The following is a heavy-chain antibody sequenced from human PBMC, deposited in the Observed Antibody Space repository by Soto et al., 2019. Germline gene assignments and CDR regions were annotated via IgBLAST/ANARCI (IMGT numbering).Heavy chain of an antibody. V-gene: IGHV5-51*01. J-gene: IGHJ6*02. CDR2: IYPGDSDT. CDR1: GYTFTDYW. CDR3: AASIFYYGMDV. Sequence: PGESLKISCKGSGYTFTDYWIGWVRQMPGKGPEWMGIIYPGDSDTKYNPSFQGQVTISADKSITTTYLRWTSLKASDTAIYYCAASIFYYGMDVWSQGTTVTVSS.